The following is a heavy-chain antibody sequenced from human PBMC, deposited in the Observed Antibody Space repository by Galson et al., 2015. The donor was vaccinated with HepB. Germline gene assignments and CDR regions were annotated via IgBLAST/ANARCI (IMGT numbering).Heavy chain of an antibody. V-gene: IGHV3-30*09. CDR3: ARRGSYYEILTGYTA. Sequence: SLRLSCAASGFNSSNYAMHWVRQAPGKGLEWVTAISFDGKNKYYADSVKGRFAISRDNSKSTLYLQMDSLKPEDTALYYCARRGSYYEILTGYTAWGQGTLVTVSS. CDR2: ISFDGKNK. D-gene: IGHD3-9*01. J-gene: IGHJ5*02. CDR1: GFNSSNYA.